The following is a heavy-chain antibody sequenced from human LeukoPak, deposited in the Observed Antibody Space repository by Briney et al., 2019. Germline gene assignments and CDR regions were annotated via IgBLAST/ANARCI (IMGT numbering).Heavy chain of an antibody. Sequence: PSETLSLTCAVSGGSFSGYYWTWIRQPPGKGLEWIGEINHSGSTNYNPSLKSRVTISVDTSKNQFSLKLSSVTAADTAVYYCARVVPQPVGNYDILTGYYKYYFDYWGQGTLVTVSS. D-gene: IGHD3-9*01. J-gene: IGHJ4*02. CDR1: GGSFSGYY. V-gene: IGHV4-34*01. CDR3: ARVVPQPVGNYDILTGYYKYYFDY. CDR2: INHSGST.